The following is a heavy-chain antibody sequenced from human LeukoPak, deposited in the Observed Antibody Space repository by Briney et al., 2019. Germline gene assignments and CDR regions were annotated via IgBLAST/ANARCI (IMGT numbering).Heavy chain of an antibody. J-gene: IGHJ1*01. Sequence: VASVKVSCKTSGYTFTSYGMHWVRQAPGQSLVWMGWINGGNGNTKYSEKFQGRVTIIRDTSASTAYMELSSLRSEDTAVYYCARVPLHDDSGHYYPHWGQGTLVTVSS. CDR3: ARVPLHDDSGHYYPH. V-gene: IGHV1-3*01. CDR2: INGGNGNT. CDR1: GYTFTSYG. D-gene: IGHD3-22*01.